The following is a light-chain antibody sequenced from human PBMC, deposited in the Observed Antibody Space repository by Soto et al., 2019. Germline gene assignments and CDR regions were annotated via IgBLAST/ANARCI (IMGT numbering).Light chain of an antibody. CDR2: KAS. Sequence: DIQMTQSPSTLSASVGDRVTITCRASQSISEWLAWYQQKPGKAPRLLIYKASSFQSGVPSRFSGSGSGTEFTLTITSLQPDDFATYYCQQYASYSPWTFGQGTKVEIK. CDR1: QSISEW. J-gene: IGKJ1*01. V-gene: IGKV1-5*03. CDR3: QQYASYSPWT.